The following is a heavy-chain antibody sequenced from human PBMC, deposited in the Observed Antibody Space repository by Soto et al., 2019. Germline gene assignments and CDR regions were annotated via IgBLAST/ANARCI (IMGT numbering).Heavy chain of an antibody. D-gene: IGHD2-15*01. CDR1: GYTFSSHY. J-gene: IGHJ5*02. Sequence: QVQLVQSGAEVKKPGASVTVSCKTSGYTFSSHYIHWVRQAPGQGLEWMGLINPSGGSTDYAQKFPGRLTMTRDTSTSTVYMELSSLTSEDTAVYYCARLNYGGSSAWFDPWGQGTLVTVSS. V-gene: IGHV1-46*01. CDR3: ARLNYGGSSAWFDP. CDR2: INPSGGST.